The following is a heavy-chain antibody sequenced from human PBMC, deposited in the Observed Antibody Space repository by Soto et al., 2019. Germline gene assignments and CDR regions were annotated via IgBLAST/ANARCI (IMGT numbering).Heavy chain of an antibody. J-gene: IGHJ4*02. CDR1: GGSFSGYY. Sequence: SETLSLTCAVYGGSFSGYYWSWIRQPPGKGLEWIGEINHSGSTNYNPSLKSRVTISVDTSKNQFSLKLSSVTAADTVVYYCARGADLDYWGQGTLVTVSS. CDR3: ARGADLDY. CDR2: INHSGST. V-gene: IGHV4-34*01.